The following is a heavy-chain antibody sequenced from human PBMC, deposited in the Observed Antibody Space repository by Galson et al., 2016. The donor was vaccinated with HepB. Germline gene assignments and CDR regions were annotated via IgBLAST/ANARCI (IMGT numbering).Heavy chain of an antibody. D-gene: IGHD3-10*01. CDR2: INTDGTDT. V-gene: IGHV3-74*01. J-gene: IGHJ4*02. CDR3: ARSPRILWFEVDY. Sequence: SLRLSCAVSGFTFSNYWMHWVRQAPGQGLVWAARINTDGTDTHYADSVKGRFTISRDNAKSTVYLQMDSLRVDDTAVYYCARSPRILWFEVDYWGQGILGTVSS. CDR1: GFTFSNYW.